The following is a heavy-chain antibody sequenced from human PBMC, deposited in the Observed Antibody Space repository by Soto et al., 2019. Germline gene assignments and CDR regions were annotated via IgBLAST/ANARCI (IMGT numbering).Heavy chain of an antibody. CDR3: ARHTCSGGSCSGWFEP. V-gene: IGHV5-10-1*01. CDR1: GYRFTSYW. CDR2: IDPSYSYT. D-gene: IGHD2-15*01. Sequence: GESLKISCKGSGYRFTSYWISGVRQMPGKGLEWTGRIDPSYSYTNYRPSFQGHVTISADKSISTAYLQWSSLRASDTAMYYCARHTCSGGSCSGWFEPWGQGTLVTVSS. J-gene: IGHJ5*02.